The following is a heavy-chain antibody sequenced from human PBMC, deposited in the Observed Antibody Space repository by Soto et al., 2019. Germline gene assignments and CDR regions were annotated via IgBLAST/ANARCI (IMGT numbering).Heavy chain of an antibody. CDR1: GVSLTSYY. CDR2: IFYNGTT. D-gene: IGHD3-10*01. CDR3: ARGKGTRRY. J-gene: IGHJ6*02. Sequence: SETLSLTCSVSGVSLTSYYWSWIRQTPGKTLEWIGCIFYNGTTNYNPSLKSRVTISLDMSKNQFSLKLKSVSAEDTALYYCARGKGTRRYWGQGTTVTVSS. V-gene: IGHV4-59*01.